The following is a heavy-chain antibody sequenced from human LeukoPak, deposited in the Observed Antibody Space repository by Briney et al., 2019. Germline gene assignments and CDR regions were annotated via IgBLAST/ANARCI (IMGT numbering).Heavy chain of an antibody. CDR1: GYTFTGYY. CDR3: AARLVYCSSTSCYAGFDY. Sequence: ASVKVSCKASGYTFTGYYMHWVRQAPGQGLEWMGWINPNSGGTNYAQKFQGRVTMTRDTSISTAYMELSRLRSDDTAVYYCAARLVYCSSTSCYAGFDYWGQGTLVTVSS. D-gene: IGHD2-2*01. CDR2: INPNSGGT. V-gene: IGHV1-2*02. J-gene: IGHJ4*02.